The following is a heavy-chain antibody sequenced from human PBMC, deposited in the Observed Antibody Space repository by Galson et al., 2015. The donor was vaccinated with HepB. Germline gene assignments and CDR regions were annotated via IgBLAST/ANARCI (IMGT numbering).Heavy chain of an antibody. CDR3: ARVGPSFYFGSGIYAQKGRGWQSYYYGMDV. CDR2: INHSGGT. D-gene: IGHD3-10*01. CDR1: GGSFSGYY. J-gene: IGHJ6*02. V-gene: IGHV4-34*01. Sequence: ETLSLTCAVYGGSFSGYYWSWIRQPPGRGLEWIGGINHSGGTNYNPSLKSRVTISLNTSKNHFSLNLSSMTAADTAVYYCARVGPSFYFGSGIYAQKGRGWQSYYYGMDVWGQGTTVTVSS.